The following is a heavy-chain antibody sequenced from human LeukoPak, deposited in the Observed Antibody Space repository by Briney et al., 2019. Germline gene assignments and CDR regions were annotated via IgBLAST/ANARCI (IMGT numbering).Heavy chain of an antibody. CDR2: INPNSGGT. J-gene: IGHJ4*02. V-gene: IGHV1-2*02. CDR1: GYTFTGYY. Sequence: ASVKVSCKASGYTFTGYYMHWVRQAPGQGLEWMGWINPNSGGTNYAQKFQGRVTMTRDTSISTAYMELSRLRSDDTAVYYCARDLRRQQKYTYYYDSSAKNPDYWGQGTLVTVSS. CDR3: ARDLRRQQKYTYYYDSSAKNPDY. D-gene: IGHD3-22*01.